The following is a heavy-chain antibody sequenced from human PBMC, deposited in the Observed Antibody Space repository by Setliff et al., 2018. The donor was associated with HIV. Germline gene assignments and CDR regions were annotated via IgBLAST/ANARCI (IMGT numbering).Heavy chain of an antibody. Sequence: SETLSLTCTVSGGAFNTSSSYWGWIRQPPGKGLEWIGYIYTSGDTNYNPSLKSRVTISADMSKNQFSLKLSSVTAADTAVYYCARDGGGSGWSLGEFDFWGQGTLVTVSS. J-gene: IGHJ4*02. D-gene: IGHD6-19*01. CDR1: GGAFNTSSSY. V-gene: IGHV4-61*05. CDR2: IYTSGDT. CDR3: ARDGGGSGWSLGEFDF.